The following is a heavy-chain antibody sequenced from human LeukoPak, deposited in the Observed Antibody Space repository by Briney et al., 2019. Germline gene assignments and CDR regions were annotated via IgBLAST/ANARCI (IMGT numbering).Heavy chain of an antibody. D-gene: IGHD5-12*01. CDR2: ISYSGST. J-gene: IGHJ4*02. Sequence: SETLSLTCTVSGGSISSYYWSWIRQPPGKGLEWIGYISYSGSTNYNPSLKSRVTISVDTSKNQFSLNLSSVTAADAAVYYCARGRSADPSGYDPTDLDYWGQGTLVTVSS. V-gene: IGHV4-59*12. CDR3: ARGRSADPSGYDPTDLDY. CDR1: GGSISSYY.